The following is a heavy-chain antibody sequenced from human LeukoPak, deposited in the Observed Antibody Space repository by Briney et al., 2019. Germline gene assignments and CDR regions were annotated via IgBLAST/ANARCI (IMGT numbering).Heavy chain of an antibody. CDR1: GFIFSTYT. CDR3: ASSLSEASGY. J-gene: IGHJ4*02. Sequence: GGSLRLSCAPSGFIFSTYTMNWVRQAPGKGLEWVSSMTSSSSYTYYADSVKGRFTISRDNANNSLYLQMNSLRAEDTAVYYCASSLSEASGYWGQGTLVTVSS. CDR2: MTSSSSYT. V-gene: IGHV3-21*01.